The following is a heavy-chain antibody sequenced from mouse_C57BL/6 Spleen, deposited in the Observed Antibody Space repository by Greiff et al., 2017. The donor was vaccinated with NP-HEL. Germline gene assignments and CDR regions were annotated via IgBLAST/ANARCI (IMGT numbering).Heavy chain of an antibody. D-gene: IGHD2-3*01. Sequence: EVKVEESGGGLVKPGGSLKLSCAASGFTFSDYGMHWVRQAPEKGLEWVAYISSGSSTIYYADTVKGRFTISRDNAKNTLFLQMTSLRSEDTAMYYCARGGYDGPYWYFDVWGTGTTVTVSS. CDR2: ISSGSSTI. CDR1: GFTFSDYG. J-gene: IGHJ1*03. V-gene: IGHV5-17*01. CDR3: ARGGYDGPYWYFDV.